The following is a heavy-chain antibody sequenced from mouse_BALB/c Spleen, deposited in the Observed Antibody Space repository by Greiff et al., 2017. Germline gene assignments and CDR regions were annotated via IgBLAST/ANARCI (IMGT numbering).Heavy chain of an antibody. D-gene: IGHD3-1*01. CDR2: ISDGGSYT. J-gene: IGHJ2*01. CDR1: GFTFSDYY. V-gene: IGHV5-4*02. Sequence: EVKLVESGGGLVKPGGSLKLSCAASGFTFSDYYMYWVRQTPEKRLEWVATISDGGSYTYYPDSVKGRFTISRDNAKNNLYLQMSSLKSEDTAMYYCARGKLGSLFDYWGQGTTLTVSS. CDR3: ARGKLGSLFDY.